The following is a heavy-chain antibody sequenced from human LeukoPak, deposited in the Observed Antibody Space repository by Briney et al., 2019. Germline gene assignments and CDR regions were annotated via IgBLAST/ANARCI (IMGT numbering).Heavy chain of an antibody. CDR3: ARADSGSYTYYFDY. CDR1: GYTFTGYY. D-gene: IGHD3-10*01. J-gene: IGHJ4*02. CDR2: INPNSGGT. Sequence: ASVKVSCKASGYTFTGYYMHWVRQAPGQGLEWMGWINPNSGGTNYAQKFQGRVTMTRDTSISTADMELSGLRSDDTAVYYCARADSGSYTYYFDYWGQGTLVTVSS. V-gene: IGHV1-2*02.